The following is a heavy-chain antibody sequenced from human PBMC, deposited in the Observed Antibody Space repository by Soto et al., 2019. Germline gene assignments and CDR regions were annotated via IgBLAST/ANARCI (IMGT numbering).Heavy chain of an antibody. CDR1: GFTFSNYG. Sequence: QVQLVESGGGVVQPGRSLRLSCVASGFTFSNYGMHWVRQAPGKGPEWVAVIWYDGSNKDYADSVKGRFTISRDNSRNPLYLQMNSLRAEDTAVYDCASALGTGDYWGQGTLVTVSS. CDR2: IWYDGSNK. J-gene: IGHJ4*02. CDR3: ASALGTGDY. V-gene: IGHV3-33*01. D-gene: IGHD1-26*01.